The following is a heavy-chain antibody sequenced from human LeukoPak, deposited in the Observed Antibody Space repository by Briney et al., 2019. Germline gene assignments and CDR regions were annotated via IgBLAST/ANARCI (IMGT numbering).Heavy chain of an antibody. CDR1: GYTFTSYG. J-gene: IGHJ3*02. Sequence: GASVKVSCKASGYTFTSYGISWVRQAPGQGLEWMGWISAHNGNTNYAQKLQGRVTMTTDTSTSTAYMELRSLRSDDTAVYYCARVFLFSRLDAFDIWGQGTMVTVSS. V-gene: IGHV1-18*01. CDR3: ARVFLFSRLDAFDI. CDR2: ISAHNGNT. D-gene: IGHD2/OR15-2a*01.